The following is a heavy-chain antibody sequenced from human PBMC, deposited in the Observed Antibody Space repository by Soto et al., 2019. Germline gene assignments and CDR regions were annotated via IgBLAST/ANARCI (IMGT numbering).Heavy chain of an antibody. CDR3: AKRSSTGYFYYYGMDV. V-gene: IGHV3-30*18. J-gene: IGHJ6*02. CDR2: ISYDGSNK. CDR1: GFTFSSYG. Sequence: GGSLRLSCAASGFTFSSYGMHWVRQAPGKGLEWVAVISYDGSNKYSADSVKGRFTISRDNSKNTLYLQMNSLRAEDTAVYYCAKRSSTGYFYYYGMDVWGQGTTVTVSS. D-gene: IGHD3-9*01.